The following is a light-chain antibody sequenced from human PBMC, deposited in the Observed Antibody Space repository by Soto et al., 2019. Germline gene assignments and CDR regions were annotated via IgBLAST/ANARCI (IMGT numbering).Light chain of an antibody. CDR1: QSVSSN. J-gene: IGKJ1*01. Sequence: ERVMTQSPATLSVSPGERATLSCRASQSVSSNLAWFQHKPGQAPRLLIYGASTRATGVPARFSGSGSGTEFTLTITSLQSEDFPVYYCQQYDDWGTFGQGTKVEIK. CDR2: GAS. V-gene: IGKV3-15*01. CDR3: QQYDDWGT.